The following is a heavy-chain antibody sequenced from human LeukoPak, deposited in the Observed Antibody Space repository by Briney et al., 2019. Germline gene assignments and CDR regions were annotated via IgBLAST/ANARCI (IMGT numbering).Heavy chain of an antibody. V-gene: IGHV3-11*01. D-gene: IGHD6-13*01. CDR3: ARDFRLPGYSSSWYGILDY. Sequence: GGSLRFSCAASGFTFSDYYMRWIRQAPGKGREWVSYISSSGSTIYYADSVKGRFTISRDNAKNSLYLQMNSLRAEDTAVYYCARDFRLPGYSSSWYGILDYWGQGTLVTVSS. CDR2: ISSSGSTI. CDR1: GFTFSDYY. J-gene: IGHJ4*02.